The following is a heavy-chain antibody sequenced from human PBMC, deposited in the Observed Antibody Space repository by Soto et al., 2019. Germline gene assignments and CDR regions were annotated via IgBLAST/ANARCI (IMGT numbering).Heavy chain of an antibody. CDR1: GGSISSYY. Sequence: QVQLQESGPGLVKPSETLSLTCTVSGGSISSYYWSWIRQPPGKGLEWIGYIYYSGSTNYNPSLKSRVTISVDTSKNQFSLKLSSVTAADTAVYYCARMGITNYYGSGSYRGDAFDIWGQGTMVTVSS. J-gene: IGHJ3*02. V-gene: IGHV4-59*08. CDR3: ARMGITNYYGSGSYRGDAFDI. D-gene: IGHD3-10*01. CDR2: IYYSGST.